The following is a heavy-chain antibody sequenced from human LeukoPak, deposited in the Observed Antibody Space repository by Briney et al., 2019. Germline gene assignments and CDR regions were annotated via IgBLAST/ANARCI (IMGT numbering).Heavy chain of an antibody. V-gene: IGHV3-7*01. CDR1: GFTISGFF. CDR3: ARPFGNGWFLRDH. CDR2: IKEDGSEK. D-gene: IGHD6-19*01. Sequence: GGSLRLSCAASGFTISGFFMTWVRQAPGKGLEWVANIKEDGSEKYYVDSVRGRFTISRDNAKNSLYLQMNNLRAEDTAVYYCARPFGNGWFLRDHWGRGTLVTVSS. J-gene: IGHJ4*02.